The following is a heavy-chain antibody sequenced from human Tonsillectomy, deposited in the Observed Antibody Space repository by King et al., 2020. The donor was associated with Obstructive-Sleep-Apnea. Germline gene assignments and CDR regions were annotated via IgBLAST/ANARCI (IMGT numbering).Heavy chain of an antibody. CDR2: IYTTERT. J-gene: IGHJ4*02. CDR1: GVSVSSYY. D-gene: IGHD2/OR15-2a*01. CDR3: ARGFFYDEDF. Sequence: HVQLQESGPGLVKPSETLSLTCTVSGVSVSSYYWSWIRQPAGKGLEWIGRIYTTERTYYNPSLKSRVTMSVDTSKNQFSLKLNSVTAADTAVYYCARGFFYDEDFWGQGTLVTVSS. V-gene: IGHV4-4*07.